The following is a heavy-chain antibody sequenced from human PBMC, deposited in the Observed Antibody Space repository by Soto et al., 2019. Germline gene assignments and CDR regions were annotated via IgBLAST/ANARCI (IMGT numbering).Heavy chain of an antibody. J-gene: IGHJ4*02. CDR3: ARVYGGYLDY. V-gene: IGHV4-59*01. CDR2: IYYSGST. D-gene: IGHD2-15*01. CDR1: GGSISSYY. Sequence: QVQLQESGPGLVKPSETLSLTCTVSGGSISSYYWSWIRQPPGKGLEWIGYIYYSGSTNYNPSLNSRVTLSVDTSKNQFSLKLSAVTAADTAVYYCARVYGGYLDYWGQGTLVTVSS.